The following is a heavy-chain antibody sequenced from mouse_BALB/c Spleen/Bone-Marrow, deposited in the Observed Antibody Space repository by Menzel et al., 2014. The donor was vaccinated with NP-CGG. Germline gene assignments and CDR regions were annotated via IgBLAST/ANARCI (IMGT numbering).Heavy chain of an antibody. V-gene: IGHV1S22*01. J-gene: IGHJ2*01. CDR2: ISPRSGST. Sequence: GSELVRPGASVKLSCKASGYIFANYWMHWVKQRHGQGLEWFGNISPRSGSTNYDEKFKSKATLTVDTSSATVYMYLNSLTSEDSAVYYCTRIFDYWGQGTILTVSS. CDR1: GYIFANYW. CDR3: TRIFDY.